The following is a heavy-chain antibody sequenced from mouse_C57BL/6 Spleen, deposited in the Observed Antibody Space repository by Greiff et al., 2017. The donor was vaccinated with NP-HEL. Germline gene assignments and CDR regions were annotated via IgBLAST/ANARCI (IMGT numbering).Heavy chain of an antibody. CDR1: GYAFSSSW. V-gene: IGHV1-82*01. J-gene: IGHJ3*01. CDR3: ARARDYGWFAY. CDR2: IYPGDGDT. Sequence: VMLVESGPELVKPGASVKISCKASGYAFSSSWMNWVKQRPGKGLEWIGRIYPGDGDTNYNGKFKGKATLTADKSSSTAYMQLSSLTSEDSAVYFCARARDYGWFAYWGQGTLVTVSA. D-gene: IGHD2-4*01.